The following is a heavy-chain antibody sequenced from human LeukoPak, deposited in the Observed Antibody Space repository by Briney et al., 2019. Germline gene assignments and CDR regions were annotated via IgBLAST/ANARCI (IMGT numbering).Heavy chain of an antibody. CDR1: GFTFSDYY. CDR2: ISSSGSTI. D-gene: IGHD3-3*01. V-gene: IGHV3-11*01. J-gene: IGHJ4*02. CDR3: ARDGAGIFGVVAAIDY. Sequence: GGSLRLSCAASGFTFSDYYMSWIRQAPGKGLEGVSYISSSGSTIYYADSVKGRFTISRDNAKNSLYLQMNSLRAEDTAVYYCARDGAGIFGVVAAIDYWGQGTLVTVSS.